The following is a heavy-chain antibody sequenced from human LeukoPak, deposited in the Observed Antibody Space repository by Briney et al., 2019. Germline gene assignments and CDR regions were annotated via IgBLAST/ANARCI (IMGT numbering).Heavy chain of an antibody. CDR1: GFTFSSYS. V-gene: IGHV3-21*01. J-gene: IGHJ5*02. CDR2: ISSGSTYI. Sequence: GGSLRLSCAASGFTFSSYSMNWVRQAPGKGLEWVSSISSGSTYIYYADSVRGRFSISRDNAKKTLYLQMSSLRAEDTAVYYCASEPLPYRTGTSCPGPWGQGTLVTVSS. D-gene: IGHD2-2*01. CDR3: ASEPLPYRTGTSCPGP.